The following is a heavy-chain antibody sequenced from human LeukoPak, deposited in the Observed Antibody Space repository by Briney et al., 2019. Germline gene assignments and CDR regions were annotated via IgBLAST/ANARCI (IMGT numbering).Heavy chain of an antibody. CDR1: GGSISSGGYY. J-gene: IGHJ6*02. Sequence: PSQTLSLTCTVSGGSISSGGYYWSWIRQHPGKGLEWIGYIYYSGSTYYNPSLESRVTISVDTSKNQFSLKLSSVTAADTAVYYCARDRGYCSSTSCSYYYGMDVWGQGTTVTVSS. CDR3: ARDRGYCSSTSCSYYYGMDV. D-gene: IGHD2-2*01. CDR2: IYYSGST. V-gene: IGHV4-31*03.